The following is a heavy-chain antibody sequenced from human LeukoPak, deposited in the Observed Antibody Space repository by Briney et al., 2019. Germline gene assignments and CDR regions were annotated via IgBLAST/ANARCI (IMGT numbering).Heavy chain of an antibody. V-gene: IGHV3-49*04. Sequence: GGSLRLSCTASGFTFGDYAMSWVRQAPGKGLEWVGFIRSKAYGGTTEYAASVKGRFTISRDVSKSIAYLQMNSLKTEDTAVYYCTRATEGPYCGGDCYTFDYWGQGTLVTVSS. CDR1: GFTFGDYA. D-gene: IGHD2-21*01. CDR3: TRATEGPYCGGDCYTFDY. CDR2: IRSKAYGGTT. J-gene: IGHJ4*02.